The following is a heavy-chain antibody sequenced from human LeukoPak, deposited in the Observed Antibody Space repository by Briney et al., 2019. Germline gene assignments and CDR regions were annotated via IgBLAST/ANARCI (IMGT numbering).Heavy chain of an antibody. J-gene: IGHJ6*03. V-gene: IGHV1-8*03. Sequence: ASVKVSCKASGYTFTSYDINWVRQATGQGLEWMVWMNPNSGNTGYAQKFQGRVTITRNTSISTAYMELGSLRSEDTAVYYCAANRLVWDDSTXVDVXXXGTTVTVS. CDR2: MNPNSGNT. CDR1: GYTFTSYD. CDR3: AANRLVWDDSTXVDV. D-gene: IGHD3-22*01.